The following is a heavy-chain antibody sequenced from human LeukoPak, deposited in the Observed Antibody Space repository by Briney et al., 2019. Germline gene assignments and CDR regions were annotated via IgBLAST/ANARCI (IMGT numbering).Heavy chain of an antibody. V-gene: IGHV3-23*01. D-gene: IGHD3-22*01. CDR1: GFTFTSFA. CDR3: AKHSHDGSAPYYEVQLDY. J-gene: IGHJ4*02. Sequence: GGSLRLSCAASGFTFTSFAMSWVRQAPGKGLEWVSTISRSGVATYYANSVNGRFTISRDNSKNTVYLQMNSLRAEDTAIYYCAKHSHDGSAPYYEVQLDYWGQGTLVTVSS. CDR2: ISRSGVAT.